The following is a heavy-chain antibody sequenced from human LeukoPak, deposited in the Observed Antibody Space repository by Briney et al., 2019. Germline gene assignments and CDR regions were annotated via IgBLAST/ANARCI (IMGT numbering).Heavy chain of an antibody. CDR2: INPNNGGT. D-gene: IGHD3-22*01. CDR3: ARDRQDGSGYYWYFDL. J-gene: IGHJ2*01. Sequence: ASAKVSCKASGYTFIGYHIHWVRQAPGQGLEWMGWINPNNGGTNYAQKFQGRVTMTRDTSISTAYMELSRLISDDTAVYYCARDRQDGSGYYWYFDLWGRGTLVTVSS. CDR1: GYTFIGYH. V-gene: IGHV1-2*02.